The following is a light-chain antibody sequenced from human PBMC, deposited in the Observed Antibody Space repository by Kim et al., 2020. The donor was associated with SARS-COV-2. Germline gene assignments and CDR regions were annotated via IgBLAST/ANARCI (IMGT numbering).Light chain of an antibody. Sequence: VALGQQVRNTCQGDSLRSYYATWYQQKPGQAPIVVIYGKNNRPSGIPDRFSGSSSGNTASLTITGTQAGDEADYYCNSRDSNDNVVFGGGTQLTVL. CDR2: GKN. V-gene: IGLV3-19*01. J-gene: IGLJ2*01. CDR1: SLRSYY. CDR3: NSRDSNDNVV.